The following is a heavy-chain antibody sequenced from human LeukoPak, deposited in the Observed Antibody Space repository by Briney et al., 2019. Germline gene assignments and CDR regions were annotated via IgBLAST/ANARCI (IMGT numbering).Heavy chain of an antibody. J-gene: IGHJ4*02. Sequence: SETLSLTCTVSGGSISSYYWSWIRQPPGKGLEWIGYIYYSGSTNYNPSLKSRVTISVDTSKNQFSLKLSSVTAADTAVYYCARVAYCGGDCYPDFDYWGQGTLVTVSS. CDR1: GGSISSYY. D-gene: IGHD2-21*02. CDR3: ARVAYCGGDCYPDFDY. CDR2: IYYSGST. V-gene: IGHV4-59*08.